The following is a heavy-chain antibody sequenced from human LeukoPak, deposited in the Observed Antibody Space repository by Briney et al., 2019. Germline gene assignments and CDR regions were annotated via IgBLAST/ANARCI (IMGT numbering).Heavy chain of an antibody. D-gene: IGHD2-21*01. V-gene: IGHV4-30-4*08. J-gene: IGHJ4*02. CDR3: ARGVGVPSSGGTFDY. CDR2: IYYSGST. CDR1: GGSINSGDYY. Sequence: SETLSLTCTVSGGSINSGDYYWSWIRQPPGKGLEWIGYIYYSGSTYYNRSLKSRVTISVDTSKNQFSLKLSSVTAADTAVYYCARGVGVPSSGGTFDYWGQGTLVTVSS.